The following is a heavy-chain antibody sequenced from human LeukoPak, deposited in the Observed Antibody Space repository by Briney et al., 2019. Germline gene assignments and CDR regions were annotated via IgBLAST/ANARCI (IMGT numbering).Heavy chain of an antibody. J-gene: IGHJ4*02. CDR2: MNPNSGNT. CDR1: GYTFTGYY. Sequence: GASVKVSCKASGYTFTGYYMHWVRQATGQGLEWMGWMNPNSGNTGYAQKFQGRVIMTRNTSINTAYMELSSLRFDDTALYYCARLGSRGDFWGQGTLVTVSS. CDR3: ARLGSRGDF. D-gene: IGHD7-27*01. V-gene: IGHV1-8*02.